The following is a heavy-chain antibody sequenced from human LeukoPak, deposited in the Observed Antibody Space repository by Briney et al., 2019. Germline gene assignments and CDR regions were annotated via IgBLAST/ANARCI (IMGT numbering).Heavy chain of an antibody. J-gene: IGHJ6*03. CDR2: ISGSGGST. D-gene: IGHD6-25*01. CDR3: ARDGTPIHSDGWVYMDV. Sequence: SGGSLRLSCAASGFTFSSYGMSWVRQAPGKGLEWVSAISGSGGSTYYADSVKGRFTISRDNSKNTLYLQMNSLRAEDTAVYYCARDGTPIHSDGWVYMDVWGKGTTVTVSS. V-gene: IGHV3-23*01. CDR1: GFTFSSYG.